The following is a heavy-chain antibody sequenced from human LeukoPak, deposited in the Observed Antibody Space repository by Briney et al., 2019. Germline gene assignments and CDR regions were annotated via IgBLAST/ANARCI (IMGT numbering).Heavy chain of an antibody. Sequence: SETLSLTCAVYGGSFSGYYWSWIRQPPGKGLEWIGEISHSGSTNYNPSLKSRVTIPVDTSKNQFSLKLSPVTAADTAVYYCARLSPLRGYWGQGTLVTVSS. V-gene: IGHV4-34*01. J-gene: IGHJ4*02. CDR3: ARLSPLRGY. CDR1: GGSFSGYY. CDR2: ISHSGST. D-gene: IGHD3-10*01.